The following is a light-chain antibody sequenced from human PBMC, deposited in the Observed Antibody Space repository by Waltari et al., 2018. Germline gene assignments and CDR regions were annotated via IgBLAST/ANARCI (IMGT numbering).Light chain of an antibody. CDR2: DVS. CDR1: SSDVGGYNY. V-gene: IGLV2-14*03. Sequence: QSALTQPASVSGSPGQSITISCTGTSSDVGGYNYVSWYQQHPGNAPKLIIYDVSNRPSGFSNRFSGSKSGNTASLTISGLQAEDEADYYCSSYTSSSTPWVFGGGTKLTVL. CDR3: SSYTSSSTPWV. J-gene: IGLJ3*02.